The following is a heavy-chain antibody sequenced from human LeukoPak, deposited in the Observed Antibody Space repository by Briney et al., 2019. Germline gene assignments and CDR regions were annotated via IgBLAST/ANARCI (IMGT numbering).Heavy chain of an antibody. J-gene: IGHJ4*02. Sequence: PSETLSLTCTVSGGSITNYYWSWVRQPAAKGLEWVGRIYTTVTTTYNPSRKSRVTMSVDTSKNQFSLNLTSVTAADTAVYYCARDRTYGDNSGFDYWGQGTLVTVSS. CDR1: GGSITNYY. CDR3: ARDRTYGDNSGFDY. CDR2: IYTTVTT. V-gene: IGHV4-4*07. D-gene: IGHD4-23*01.